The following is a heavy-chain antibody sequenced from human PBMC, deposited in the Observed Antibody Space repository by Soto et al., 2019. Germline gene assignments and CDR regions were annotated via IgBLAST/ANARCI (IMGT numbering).Heavy chain of an antibody. Sequence: SSVKVSCKASGGTFSGYAISWVRQAPGQGLEWMGEIIPMFGTSNYAQKFQGRVTITADESTSTAYMELSSLRSEDTAVYYCARGSCSSTSCYKEYYFDLWGQGTLVTVSS. V-gene: IGHV1-69*13. D-gene: IGHD2-2*02. CDR2: IIPMFGTS. J-gene: IGHJ4*02. CDR3: ARGSCSSTSCYKEYYFDL. CDR1: GGTFSGYA.